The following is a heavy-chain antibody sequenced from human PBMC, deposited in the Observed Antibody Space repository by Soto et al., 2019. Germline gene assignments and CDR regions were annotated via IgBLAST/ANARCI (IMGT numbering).Heavy chain of an antibody. CDR2: TYYRSRWYN. Sequence: PSQTLSLTCAISGDSVSSNNAAWNWIRQSPSRGLEWLGRTYYRSRWYNDYAVSVKSRITVNPDTSKNQFSLQLTSVTPEDTAVYYCVLTTPHYWYYMDFRGTGTTVTVSS. CDR1: GDSVSSNNAA. V-gene: IGHV6-1*01. J-gene: IGHJ6*03. CDR3: VLTTPHYWYYMDF. D-gene: IGHD2-15*01.